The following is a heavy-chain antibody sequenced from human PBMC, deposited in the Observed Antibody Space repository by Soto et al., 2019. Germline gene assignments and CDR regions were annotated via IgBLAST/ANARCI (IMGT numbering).Heavy chain of an antibody. CDR1: GFTFSRYS. CDR2: MSSSSSYI. D-gene: IGHD2-2*01. J-gene: IGHJ6*02. Sequence: GGSLRLSDAASGFTFSRYSMNCVRHAPVKGLEWVSSMSSSSSYIYYADSVKGRFTISRDNAKNSLYLQMNSLRAEDTAVYYCARGTSDIVVVPAAISHYYYYYGMDVWGQGNTVTVCS. V-gene: IGHV3-21*01. CDR3: ARGTSDIVVVPAAISHYYYYYGMDV.